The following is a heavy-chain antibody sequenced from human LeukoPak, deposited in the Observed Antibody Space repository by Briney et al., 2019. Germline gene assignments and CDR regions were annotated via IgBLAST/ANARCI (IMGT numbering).Heavy chain of an antibody. J-gene: IGHJ3*02. CDR3: ASILVVTLSGAFDI. V-gene: IGHV1-8*01. CDR2: MNPSSGNT. Sequence: ASVKVSCKASGYTFTSYDINWVRQATGQGLEWMRWMNPSSGNTGYAQKFQGRVTMTRNTSISTAYMELSSLRSEDTAVYYCASILVVTLSGAFDIWGQGTMVTVSS. D-gene: IGHD3-22*01. CDR1: GYTFTSYD.